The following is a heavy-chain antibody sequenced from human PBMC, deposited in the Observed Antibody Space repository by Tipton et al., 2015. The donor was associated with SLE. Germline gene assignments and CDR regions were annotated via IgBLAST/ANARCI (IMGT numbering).Heavy chain of an antibody. CDR2: ITASGEST. J-gene: IGHJ4*02. CDR1: GLTVNSNY. Sequence: SLRLSCAASGLTVNSNYMTWVRQAPGKGLECVSAITASGESTDYADSVQGRFTISRDDSKNTLYLQMNSLRTEDTAVYYCAKGGADFDSWGQGTLVTVSS. V-gene: IGHV3-23*01. CDR3: AKGGADFDS.